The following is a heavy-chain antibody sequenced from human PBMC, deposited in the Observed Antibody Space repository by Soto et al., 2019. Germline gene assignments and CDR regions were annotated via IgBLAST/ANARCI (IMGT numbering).Heavy chain of an antibody. J-gene: IGHJ4*02. CDR2: IYYSGST. CDR1: GGSIISYY. CDR3: ARPSVAATRY. V-gene: IGHV4-59*08. D-gene: IGHD6-19*01. Sequence: SETLSLTCTVSGGSIISYYWSWIRQPPGKGLEWIGYIYYSGSTNYNPSLKSRVTISVDTSKNQFSLKLSSVTAADTAVYYFARPSVAATRYWGQGILVT.